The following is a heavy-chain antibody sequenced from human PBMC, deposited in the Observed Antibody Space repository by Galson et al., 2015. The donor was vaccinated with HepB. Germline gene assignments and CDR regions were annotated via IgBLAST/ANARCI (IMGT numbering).Heavy chain of an antibody. CDR2: MYNSENT. V-gene: IGHV4-59*01. Sequence: TLSLTCTVSGGSISGYYWTWIRQPPGKGLEWIGHMYNSENTNYSPYLKSRVSISLDTSKNQFSLKLSSVTAADTAVYYCARDGAARLDSWGQGTLVTVSS. CDR1: GGSISGYY. J-gene: IGHJ4*02. D-gene: IGHD6-6*01. CDR3: ARDGAARLDS.